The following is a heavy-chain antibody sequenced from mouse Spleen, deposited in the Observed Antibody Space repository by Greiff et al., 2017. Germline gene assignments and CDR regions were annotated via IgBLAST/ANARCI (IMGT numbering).Heavy chain of an antibody. J-gene: IGHJ3*01. CDR2: IYPRSGNT. CDR1: GYTFTSYG. Sequence: VNVVESGAELARPGASVKLSCKASGYTFTSYGISWVKQRTGQGLEWIGEIYPRSGNTYYNEKFKGKATLTADKSSSTAYMELRSLTSEDSAVYFCAREEAWFAYWGQGTLVTVSA. CDR3: AREEAWFAY. V-gene: IGHV1-81*01.